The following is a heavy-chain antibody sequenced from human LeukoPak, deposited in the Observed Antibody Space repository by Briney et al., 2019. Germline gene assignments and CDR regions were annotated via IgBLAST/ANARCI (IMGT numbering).Heavy chain of an antibody. Sequence: PGGSLRLSCAASGFTFSSYAMSWVRQAPGKGLEWVSAISGSGGSTYYADSVKGRFTISRDNSKNTLYLQMNSLRAEDTAVYYCAKGRGSGSYSGGLAFDYWGQGTLVTVSS. CDR3: AKGRGSGSYSGGLAFDY. J-gene: IGHJ4*02. CDR1: GFTFSSYA. D-gene: IGHD1-26*01. V-gene: IGHV3-23*01. CDR2: ISGSGGST.